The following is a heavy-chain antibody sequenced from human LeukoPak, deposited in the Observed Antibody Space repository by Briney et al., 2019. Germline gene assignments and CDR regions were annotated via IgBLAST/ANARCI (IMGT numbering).Heavy chain of an antibody. CDR3: VKDRGTYHFDY. J-gene: IGHJ4*02. V-gene: IGHV3-23*01. CDR1: GFTFGSYD. CDR2: ISGSGGST. Sequence: PGGSLRLSCAASGFTFGSYDMNWVRQAPGKGLEWVSSISGSGGSTHYADSVKGRFTISRDNSKTTLYLQMNSLRAEDTAIYYCVKDRGTYHFDYWGQGTLVTVSS. D-gene: IGHD5-12*01.